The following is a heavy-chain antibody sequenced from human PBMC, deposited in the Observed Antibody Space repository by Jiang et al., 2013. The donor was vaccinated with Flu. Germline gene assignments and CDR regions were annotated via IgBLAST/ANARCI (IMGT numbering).Heavy chain of an antibody. CDR1: GYTFTGYY. CDR3: TRGQSVSSTGWYRRWF. Sequence: VQLVESGAEVKKPGSSVKVSCKASGYTFTGYYLHWVRQAPGQGLEWVGWIDPKSGGTKYAQKFQGWVTMTRDTAISTAYMELSRLKSDDTALYYCTRGQSVSSTGWYRRWF. D-gene: IGHD6-19*01. J-gene: IGHJ5*01. CDR2: IDPKSGGT. V-gene: IGHV1-2*04.